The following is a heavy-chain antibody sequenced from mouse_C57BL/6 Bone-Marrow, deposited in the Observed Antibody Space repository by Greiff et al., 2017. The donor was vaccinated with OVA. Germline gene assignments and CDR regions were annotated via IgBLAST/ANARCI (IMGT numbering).Heavy chain of an antibody. CDR1: GFNIKNTY. Sequence: VQLKESVAELVRPGASVKLSCTASGFNIKNTYMHWVKQRPEQGLEWIGRIDPANGNTKYAPKFQGKATITADTSSNTAYLQLSSLTSEDTAIDYCARECDSSGYYFDYWGQGTTLTVSS. V-gene: IGHV14-3*01. CDR3: ARECDSSGYYFDY. CDR2: IDPANGNT. D-gene: IGHD3-2*02. J-gene: IGHJ2*01.